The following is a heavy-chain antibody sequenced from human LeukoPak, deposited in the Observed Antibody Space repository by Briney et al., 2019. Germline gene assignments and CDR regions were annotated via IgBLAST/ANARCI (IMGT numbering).Heavy chain of an antibody. CDR2: ISGSGDST. CDR3: AKSPGNFWTGYPTNWFDL. J-gene: IGHJ5*02. V-gene: IGHV3-23*01. D-gene: IGHD3/OR15-3a*01. CDR1: GFTFSSYG. Sequence: PGRSLRLSCAASGFTFSSYGVHWVRQAPGKGLEWVSGISGSGDSTYYADSVEDHFTISRDNSKNTLYLEVNRLRVEDTAVYYCAKSPGNFWTGYPTNWFDLWGQGTLVIVSS.